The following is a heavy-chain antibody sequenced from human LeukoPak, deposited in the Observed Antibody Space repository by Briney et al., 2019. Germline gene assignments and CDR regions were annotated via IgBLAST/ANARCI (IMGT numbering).Heavy chain of an antibody. V-gene: IGHV2-5*01. J-gene: IGHJ5*02. CDR3: AHLDYYDSSGYYSNLHNWFDP. CDR1: GFSLSTSGVG. CDR2: IYWNDDK. D-gene: IGHD3-22*01. Sequence: SGPTLVNPTQTLTLTCTFSGFSLSTSGVGVGWIRQPPGMALERLALIYWNDDKRYSPSLKSRLTITKDTSKNQVVLTMTNMDPVDTATYYCAHLDYYDSSGYYSNLHNWFDPWGQGTLVTVSS.